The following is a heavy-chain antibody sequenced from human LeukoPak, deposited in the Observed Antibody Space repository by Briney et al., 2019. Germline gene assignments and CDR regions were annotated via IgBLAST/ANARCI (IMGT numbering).Heavy chain of an antibody. J-gene: IGHJ4*02. CDR2: LYYSGST. V-gene: IGHV4-59*06. CDR1: GGSISSYY. Sequence: SETLSLTCTVSGGSISSYYRSWIRQHPGKGLEWIGYLYYSGSTYYNPSLKSRVTISVDTSKNQFSLKLSSVTAADTAVYYCARDPKPYYYDSSGYALGYWGQGTLVTVSS. CDR3: ARDPKPYYYDSSGYALGY. D-gene: IGHD3-22*01.